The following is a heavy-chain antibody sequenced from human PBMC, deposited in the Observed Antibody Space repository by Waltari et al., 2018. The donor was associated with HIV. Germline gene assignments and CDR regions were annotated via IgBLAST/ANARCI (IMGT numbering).Heavy chain of an antibody. CDR1: GFTFNTYA. CDR2: ISYDGSNK. V-gene: IGHV3-30*01. D-gene: IGHD3-22*01. CDR3: ARESSGYYYVGYGMDV. Sequence: QVQLVESGGGVAQPGRSLRLSCAASGFTFNTYAMCWVRQAPGKGLECVAVISYDGSNKYYADSVKGRFTISRDNSKNTLYLQMNSLRAEDTAVYYCARESSGYYYVGYGMDVWGQGTTVTVSS. J-gene: IGHJ6*02.